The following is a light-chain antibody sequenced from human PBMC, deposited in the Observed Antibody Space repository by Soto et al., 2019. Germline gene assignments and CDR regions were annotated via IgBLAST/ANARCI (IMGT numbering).Light chain of an antibody. CDR1: SSDVGGYNF. CDR2: DVT. J-gene: IGLJ1*01. V-gene: IGLV2-11*01. Sequence: QSALTQSRSVSGSPGQSVTISCTGTSSDVGGYNFVSWYQQYPGKAPKLIIYDVTKRPSGVPDRFSGSKSGNTASLTISGLQTDDEADYYCCSYAGSYTHVFGTGTRSPS. CDR3: CSYAGSYTHV.